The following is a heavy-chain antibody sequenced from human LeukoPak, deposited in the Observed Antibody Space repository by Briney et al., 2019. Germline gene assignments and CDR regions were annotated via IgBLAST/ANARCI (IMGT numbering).Heavy chain of an antibody. CDR1: GYSFTSYW. CDR2: IYPGDSDT. V-gene: IGHV5-51*01. CDR3: ARGLLGYSSGWYRGSGFDY. Sequence: ESLKISCKGSGYSFTSYWIGWVRQMPGKGLEWMGIIYPGDSDTRYSPSFQGQVTISADKSISTAYLQWSSLKASDTAMYYCARGLLGYSSGWYRGSGFDYWGQGTLVTVSS. J-gene: IGHJ4*02. D-gene: IGHD6-19*01.